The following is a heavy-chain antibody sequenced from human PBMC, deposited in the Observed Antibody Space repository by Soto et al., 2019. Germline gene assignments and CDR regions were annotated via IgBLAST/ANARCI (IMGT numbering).Heavy chain of an antibody. V-gene: IGHV3-7*01. Sequence: EVQLVESGGGLVQPGGSLRLSCAASGFTFSSYWMSWVRQAPGKGLEWVANIKQDGSEKYYVDSVEGRFTIARDNAKNSLYLQMNSLRAEDTAVYYCAREDPYSSSWYPGYFDYWGQGTLVTVSS. J-gene: IGHJ4*02. CDR2: IKQDGSEK. D-gene: IGHD6-13*01. CDR3: AREDPYSSSWYPGYFDY. CDR1: GFTFSSYW.